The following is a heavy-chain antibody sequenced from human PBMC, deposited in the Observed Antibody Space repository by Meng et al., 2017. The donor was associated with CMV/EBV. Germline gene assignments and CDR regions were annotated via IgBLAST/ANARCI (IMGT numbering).Heavy chain of an antibody. CDR1: GGSFSGYY. J-gene: IGHJ4*01. D-gene: IGHD3-3*01. CDR3: AGASFWSGYYDY. CDR2: INHSGST. V-gene: IGHV4-34*01. Sequence: GSLRLSCAVYGGSFSGYYWSWIRQPPGKGLEWIGEINHSGSTNYNPSLKSRVTISVDTSKNQFSLKLSSVTAADTAVYYCAGASFWSGYYDYWGHGTLVTVSS.